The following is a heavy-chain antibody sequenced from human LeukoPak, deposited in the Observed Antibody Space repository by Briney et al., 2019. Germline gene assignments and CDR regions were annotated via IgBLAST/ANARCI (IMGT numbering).Heavy chain of an antibody. V-gene: IGHV4-4*02. CDR1: GGSISSSNW. Sequence: PSETLSLTCAVSGGSISSSNWWSWVRQPPGKGLEWIGEIYHSGSTNYNPSLKSRVTISVDKSKNQFSLKLSSVTAADTAVYYCARERDNVLLWFGELSYWGQGTLVTVSS. J-gene: IGHJ4*02. CDR3: ARERDNVLLWFGELSY. CDR2: IYHSGST. D-gene: IGHD3-10*01.